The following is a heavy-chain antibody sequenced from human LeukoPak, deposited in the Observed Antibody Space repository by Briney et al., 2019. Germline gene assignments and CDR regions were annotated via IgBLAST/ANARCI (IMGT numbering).Heavy chain of an antibody. Sequence: PSETLSLTCTVSGDSISSTNFYWGWIRQPPGKGLEWIGSIYYSGSTYYNPSLKSRVTISVDTSKNQFSLKLSSVTAADTAVYYCAREDYYDSSGYYTDAFDIWGQGTMVTVSS. J-gene: IGHJ3*02. CDR2: IYYSGST. V-gene: IGHV4-39*07. CDR1: GDSISSTNFY. D-gene: IGHD3-22*01. CDR3: AREDYYDSSGYYTDAFDI.